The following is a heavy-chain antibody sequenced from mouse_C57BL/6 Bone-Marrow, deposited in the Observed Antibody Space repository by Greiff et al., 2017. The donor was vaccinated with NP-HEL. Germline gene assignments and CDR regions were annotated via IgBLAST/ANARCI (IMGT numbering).Heavy chain of an antibody. V-gene: IGHV5-6*01. D-gene: IGHD2-1*01. CDR3: ARPLYYGNLWFAY. CDR1: GFTFSSYG. CDR2: ISSGGSYT. J-gene: IGHJ3*01. Sequence: EVMLVESGGDLVKPGGSLKLSCAASGFTFSSYGMSWVRQTPDKRLEWVATISSGGSYTYYPDSVKGRFTLSRDNAKNTLYLQMSSLKSEDTAMYYCARPLYYGNLWFAYWGQGTLVTVSA.